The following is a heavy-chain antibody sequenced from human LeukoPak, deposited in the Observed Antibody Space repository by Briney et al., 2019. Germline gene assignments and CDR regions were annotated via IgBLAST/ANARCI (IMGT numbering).Heavy chain of an antibody. CDR2: ISSSSSTI. CDR1: GFTFSSYS. Sequence: GGSLRLSCAASGFTFSSYSMNWVRQAPGKGLEWVSYISSSSSTIYYADSVKGRFTISRDNAKNSLYLQMNSLRAEDTAVYYCAKDYDFWSGYQEFDYWGQGTLVTVSS. V-gene: IGHV3-48*01. CDR3: AKDYDFWSGYQEFDY. D-gene: IGHD3-3*01. J-gene: IGHJ4*02.